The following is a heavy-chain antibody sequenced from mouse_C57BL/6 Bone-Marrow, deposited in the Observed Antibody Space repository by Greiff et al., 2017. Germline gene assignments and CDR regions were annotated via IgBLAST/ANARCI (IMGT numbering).Heavy chain of an antibody. CDR3: ARCYYGYHWYVDV. J-gene: IGHJ1*03. V-gene: IGHV1-55*01. Sequence: VQLQQSGAELVKPGASVKMSCTASGYTFTSYWITWVQQRPGQGLEWIGDIYPGSGSTNYNEKFKSKATMSVDTSSSTAYMQLSSLTSEDSAVYYGARCYYGYHWYVDVWGTGTTVTVSS. CDR2: IYPGSGST. D-gene: IGHD2-2*01. CDR1: GYTFTSYW.